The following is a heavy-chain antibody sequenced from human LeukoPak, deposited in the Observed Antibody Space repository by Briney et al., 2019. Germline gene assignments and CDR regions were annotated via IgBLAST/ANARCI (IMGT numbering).Heavy chain of an antibody. J-gene: IGHJ5*02. V-gene: IGHV4-34*01. CDR1: GGSFSGYS. CDR3: ARGRLLMWFDP. D-gene: IGHD3-16*01. CDR2: INHSGST. Sequence: KPSETLSLTCAVYGGSFSGYSWSWIRQPPGKGLEWIGEINHSGSTNYNPSLKSRVTISVDTSKKQFSLKLSSVTAADTAVYYCARGRLLMWFDPLGPGNPGHRLL.